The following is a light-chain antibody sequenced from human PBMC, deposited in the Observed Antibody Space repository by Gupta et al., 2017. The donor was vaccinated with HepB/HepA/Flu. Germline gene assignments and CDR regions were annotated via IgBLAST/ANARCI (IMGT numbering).Light chain of an antibody. CDR1: QSVSSY. CDR3: RQRINWPPEYT. V-gene: IGKV3-11*01. J-gene: IGKJ2*01. CDR2: DGS. Sequence: IVLTQSPATLSVSPGERATLSCRPSQSVSSYLAWYQQKPGESPMVLIYDGSNRASRIPAMFSGSEDGADFTLTISSLVPEDSAVYYCRQRINWPPEYTFGQGTKMEIK.